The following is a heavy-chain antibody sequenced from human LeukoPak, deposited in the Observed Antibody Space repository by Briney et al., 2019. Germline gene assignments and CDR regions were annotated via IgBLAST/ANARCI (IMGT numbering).Heavy chain of an antibody. CDR1: GFTFSNYA. CDR2: FGGSGGST. Sequence: SGGSLRLSCAASGFTFSNYAMTWVRQAPGKGLEWVSAFGGSGGSTYYADSVKGRFTISRDNSKNTLYLQMNSLRAEDTAVYYCAKDLPRLYYYYGMDVWGQGTTVTVSS. V-gene: IGHV3-23*01. J-gene: IGHJ6*02. CDR3: AKDLPRLYYYYGMDV.